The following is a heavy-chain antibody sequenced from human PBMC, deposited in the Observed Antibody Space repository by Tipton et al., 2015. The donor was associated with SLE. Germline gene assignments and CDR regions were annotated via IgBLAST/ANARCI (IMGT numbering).Heavy chain of an antibody. CDR2: IKQDGSEK. CDR3: VRDVPYGSGSPGAFDI. D-gene: IGHD3-10*01. J-gene: IGHJ3*02. V-gene: IGHV3-7*01. CDR1: GFTVSSNY. Sequence: SLRLSCAASGFTVSSNYMSWVRQAPGKGLEWVANIKQDGSEKYYVDSVKGRFTISRDNAKNSLYLQMNSLRAEDTAVYYCVRDVPYGSGSPGAFDIWGQGTMVTVSS.